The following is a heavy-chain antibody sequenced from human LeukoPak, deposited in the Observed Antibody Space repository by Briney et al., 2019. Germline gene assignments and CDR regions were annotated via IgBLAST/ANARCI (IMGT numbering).Heavy chain of an antibody. J-gene: IGHJ4*02. Sequence: GGSLRLSCAASGFTFSSYGMHWVRQAPGKGLEWVAVISYDGSNKYYADSVKGRFTISRDNSKNTLYLQMNSLRVEDTAVYYCATDPSSLRDSYEYWGQGTLVTVSS. CDR2: ISYDGSNK. V-gene: IGHV3-30*03. CDR3: ATDPSSLRDSYEY. CDR1: GFTFSSYG.